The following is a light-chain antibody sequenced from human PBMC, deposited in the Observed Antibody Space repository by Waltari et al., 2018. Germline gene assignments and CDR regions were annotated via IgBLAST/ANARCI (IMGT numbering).Light chain of an antibody. CDR1: QSVLYSSANKSY. V-gene: IGKV4-1*01. Sequence: DIVMTQSPDSLAVSLGERATIHCKSRQSVLYSSANKSYLNWYQQKPGQPPELLIYWASTRESGVPDRISGAGSGTDFTLTISSLQSEDVAVYYCQQYYSTPLTFGGGTKVEIK. CDR2: WAS. J-gene: IGKJ4*02. CDR3: QQYYSTPLT.